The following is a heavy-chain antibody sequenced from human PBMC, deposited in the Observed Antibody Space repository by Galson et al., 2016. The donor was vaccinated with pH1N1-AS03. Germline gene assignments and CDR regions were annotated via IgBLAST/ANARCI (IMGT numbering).Heavy chain of an antibody. Sequence: TLSLTCIVSGASVSSGSDYWSWIRQPAGKGLEWIGRINNRGNTKYNPSLESRVVMSADTSRNQFSLRLSAVTAADTAVYYCTRGKEKGRVIVPTVLFYFDSWGQGKLVTVAS. CDR2: INNRGNT. V-gene: IGHV4-61*02. J-gene: IGHJ5*01. CDR1: GASVSSGSDY. D-gene: IGHD2-21*01. CDR3: TRGKEKGRVIVPTVLFYFDS.